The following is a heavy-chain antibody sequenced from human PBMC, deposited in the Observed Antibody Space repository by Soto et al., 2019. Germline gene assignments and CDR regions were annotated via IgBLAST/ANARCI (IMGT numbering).Heavy chain of an antibody. J-gene: IGHJ3*02. CDR3: ASSLLGYCTNGVCPSAFDI. V-gene: IGHV4-59*08. Sequence: SETLSLTCTVSGGSISSYYWSWIRQPPGKGLEWIGYIYYSGSTNYNPSPKSRVTISVDTSKNQFSLKLSSVTAADTAVYYCASSLLGYCTNGVCPSAFDIWGQGTMVTVSS. D-gene: IGHD2-8*01. CDR1: GGSISSYY. CDR2: IYYSGST.